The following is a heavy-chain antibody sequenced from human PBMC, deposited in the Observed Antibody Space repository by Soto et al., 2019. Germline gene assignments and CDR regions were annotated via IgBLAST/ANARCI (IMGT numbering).Heavy chain of an antibody. CDR1: GDSITSNSYF. D-gene: IGHD3-22*01. Sequence: SETLSLTCTVSGDSITSNSYFWAWIRQPPGKGLEWIGSIYYSGTTYYNPSLKSRVTISIDTSKNQFSLKLSSVTAADTAVYYCASLGRHSMIVVVITNLSLFDYWGQGTLVTVSS. V-gene: IGHV4-39*01. J-gene: IGHJ4*02. CDR3: ASLGRHSMIVVVITNLSLFDY. CDR2: IYYSGTT.